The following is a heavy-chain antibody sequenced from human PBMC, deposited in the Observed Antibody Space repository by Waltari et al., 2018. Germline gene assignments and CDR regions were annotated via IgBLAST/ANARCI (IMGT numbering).Heavy chain of an antibody. CDR1: GYTFTSYA. D-gene: IGHD3-10*01. CDR2: INAGNGNT. J-gene: IGHJ4*02. CDR3: ARRHYGSGSYLLDY. Sequence: QVQLVQSGAEVKKPGASVKVSCKASGYTFTSYAMHWVRQAPGQRLEWMGWINAGNGNTKYSQKFQGRVTITRDTSASTAYMVLSSLRSEDTAVYYCARRHYGSGSYLLDYWGQGTLVTVSS. V-gene: IGHV1-3*01.